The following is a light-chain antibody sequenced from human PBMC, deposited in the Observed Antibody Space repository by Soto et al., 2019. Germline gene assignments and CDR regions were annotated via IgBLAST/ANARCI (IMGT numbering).Light chain of an antibody. J-gene: IGKJ1*01. CDR1: QSVTDN. Sequence: VRSQSPSTQSVTNRAGATLXCRASQSVTDNLAWYQQKPGQAPRLLISGASTRATGIPARFSGSGSGTEFTLTISSLQSEDFAVYYCQQYNNWPRTVGQGTKVDIK. V-gene: IGKV3-15*01. CDR3: QQYNNWPRT. CDR2: GAS.